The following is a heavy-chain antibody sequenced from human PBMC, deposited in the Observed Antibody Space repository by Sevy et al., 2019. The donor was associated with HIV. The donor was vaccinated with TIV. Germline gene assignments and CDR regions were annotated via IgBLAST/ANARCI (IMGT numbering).Heavy chain of an antibody. D-gene: IGHD1-1*01. CDR2: ISSTGNFE. Sequence: GGSLRLSCSASGFRLNTYAMHWVRQAPGKGLEWVSVISSTGNFESYAASVKGRFTISKDNSKNTVSLQMNSLRPEDTAMYYCARDGAYTTKFHPLHWGQGTLVTVSS. J-gene: IGHJ4*02. V-gene: IGHV3-30*04. CDR3: ARDGAYTTKFHPLH. CDR1: GFRLNTYA.